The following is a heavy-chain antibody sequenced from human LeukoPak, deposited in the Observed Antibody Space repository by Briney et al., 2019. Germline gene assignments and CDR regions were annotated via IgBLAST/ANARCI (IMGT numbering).Heavy chain of an antibody. D-gene: IGHD6-13*01. V-gene: IGHV3-21*01. J-gene: IGHJ3*02. Sequence: GGSLRLSCAASGFTFSSYSMNWVRQAPGKGLEWVSSISSGSSFIYYADSVKGRFTISRDNAKNSLYLQMNSLRAEDTAVYYCARDSGSPQDAFDIWGPRDNGHRLF. CDR2: ISSGSSFI. CDR1: GFTFSSYS. CDR3: ARDSGSPQDAFDI.